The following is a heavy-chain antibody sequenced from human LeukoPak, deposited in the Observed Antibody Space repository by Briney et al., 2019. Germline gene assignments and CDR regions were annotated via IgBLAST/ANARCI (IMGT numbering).Heavy chain of an antibody. D-gene: IGHD3-22*01. V-gene: IGHV3-30*18. CDR3: AKDQGSYYDSSGAIDY. Sequence: GRSLRLSCAASGFTFSSYGMHWVRQAPGKGLEWVAVISYDGSNKYYADSVKGRFTISSDNSKNPLYLQMNSLRAEDTAVYDCAKDQGSYYDSSGAIDYWGQGTLVTVSS. J-gene: IGHJ4*02. CDR2: ISYDGSNK. CDR1: GFTFSSYG.